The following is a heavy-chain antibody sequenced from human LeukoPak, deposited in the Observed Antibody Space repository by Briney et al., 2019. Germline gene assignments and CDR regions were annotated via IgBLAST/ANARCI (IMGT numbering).Heavy chain of an antibody. J-gene: IGHJ5*02. CDR3: ASRDIVVVPSPFDP. CDR2: INPRGGST. Sequence: GASVKVSCKASGYTFTSYYMHWARQAPGQGLEWMGIINPRGGSTSYAQKFQGRVTMTRDTSTSTVYMELSSLRSEDTAVYYCASRDIVVVPSPFDPWGQGTLVTVSS. CDR1: GYTFTSYY. D-gene: IGHD2-2*01. V-gene: IGHV1-46*01.